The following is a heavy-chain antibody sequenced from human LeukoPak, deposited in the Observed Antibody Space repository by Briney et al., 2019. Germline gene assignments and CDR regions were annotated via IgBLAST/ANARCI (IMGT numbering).Heavy chain of an antibody. J-gene: IGHJ4*02. CDR1: GFTLSSFS. Sequence: GSPRILWSASGFTLSSFSNDLVRQAPGEGVENFLAISSNGGSTYYADSVKGRFTISRDNSKNTLYLQMSSLRAEDTAVYYCVKDGSGSYYTYYFDYWGQGTLVTVSS. V-gene: IGHV3-64D*09. CDR2: ISSNGGST. D-gene: IGHD3-10*01. CDR3: VKDGSGSYYTYYFDY.